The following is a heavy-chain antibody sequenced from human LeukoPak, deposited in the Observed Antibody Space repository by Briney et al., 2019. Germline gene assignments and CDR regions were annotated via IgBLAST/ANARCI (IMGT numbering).Heavy chain of an antibody. Sequence: TGGSLRLSCAASGFTFSDYYMSWIRQAPGKGLEWVSYISSSGSTIYYADSVKGRFTISRDNSKNTLYLQMNSLRAEDTAVYYCAKDLKSGYCGGDCYPGDDYWGQGTLVTVSS. CDR2: ISSSGSTI. V-gene: IGHV3-11*04. J-gene: IGHJ4*02. CDR1: GFTFSDYY. D-gene: IGHD2-21*02. CDR3: AKDLKSGYCGGDCYPGDDY.